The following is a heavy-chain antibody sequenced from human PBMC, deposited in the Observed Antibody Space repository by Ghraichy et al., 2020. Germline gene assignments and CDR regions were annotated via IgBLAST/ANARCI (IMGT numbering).Heavy chain of an antibody. CDR2: IYYSGST. CDR1: GGSISSYY. CDR3: ARGPTPGYYYGMDV. D-gene: IGHD4-17*01. J-gene: IGHJ6*02. V-gene: IGHV4-59*01. Sequence: SETLSLTCTVSGGSISSYYWSWIRQPPGKGLEWIGYIYYSGSTNYNPSLKSRVTISVDTSKNQFSLKLSSVTAADTAVYYCARGPTPGYYYGMDVWGQGTTVTVSS.